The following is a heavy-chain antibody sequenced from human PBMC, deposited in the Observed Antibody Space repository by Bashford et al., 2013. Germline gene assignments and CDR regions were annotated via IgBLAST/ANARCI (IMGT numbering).Heavy chain of an antibody. CDR2: INPNGGGT. Sequence: ASVKVSCKASGYIFTAYYIHWVRQSPGQGLEWMGWINPNGGGTVFAQKFQGRVTLTRDTSITTVYMELKSLTSDDTAVYFCAKDSSQLRSLPWFDPWGQGTLVTVSS. CDR3: AKDSSQLRSLPWFDP. V-gene: IGHV1-2*02. CDR1: GYIFTAYY. D-gene: IGHD4-17*01. J-gene: IGHJ5*02.